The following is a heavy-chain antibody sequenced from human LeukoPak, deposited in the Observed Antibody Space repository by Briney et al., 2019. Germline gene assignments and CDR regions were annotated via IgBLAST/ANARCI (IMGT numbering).Heavy chain of an antibody. Sequence: PGGSLRLSCAASGFTVSSNYMSWVRQAPGKGLEWVSVIYSGGSTYYADSVKGRFTISRDNSKNTLYLQMNSLRAEDTAVYYCARDGARGWLQPYFDYWGQGTLVTVSS. J-gene: IGHJ4*02. V-gene: IGHV3-66*01. CDR1: GFTVSSNY. D-gene: IGHD5-24*01. CDR2: IYSGGST. CDR3: ARDGARGWLQPYFDY.